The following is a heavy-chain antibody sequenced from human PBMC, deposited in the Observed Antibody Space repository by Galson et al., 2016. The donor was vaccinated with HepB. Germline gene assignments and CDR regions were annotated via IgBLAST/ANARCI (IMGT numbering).Heavy chain of an antibody. CDR2: ISSRTSEL. Sequence: SLRLSCAASGFTFRTYNMNWVRQAPGKGLGWVSSISSRTSELYYADSVKGRFTISRDNAKNSLYLQMNSLRAEDTAVYYCARGGKSDVYITAPDDLFFDLWGRGTLVTVSS. J-gene: IGHJ2*01. CDR3: ARGGKSDVYITAPDDLFFDL. V-gene: IGHV3-21*01. CDR1: GFTFRTYN. D-gene: IGHD6-13*01.